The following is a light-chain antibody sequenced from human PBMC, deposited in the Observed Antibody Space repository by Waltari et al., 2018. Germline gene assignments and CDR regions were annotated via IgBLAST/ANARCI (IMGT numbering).Light chain of an antibody. V-gene: IGKV3-11*01. CDR2: DAS. CDR3: QQRDNWPPAIT. Sequence: EIXLXQSPATLXXSPGERATLFCRASQSVRSYLAWYQQKPGQAPRLLFFDASKRATGIPARFSGSGSGTDFTLTISSLEPEDSAIYYCQQRDNWPPAITFGQGTRLEIK. J-gene: IGKJ5*01. CDR1: QSVRSY.